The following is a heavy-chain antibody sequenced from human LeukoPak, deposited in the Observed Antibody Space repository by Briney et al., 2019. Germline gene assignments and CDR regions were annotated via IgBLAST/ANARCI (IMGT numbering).Heavy chain of an antibody. J-gene: IGHJ4*02. V-gene: IGHV3-48*04. CDR1: GFTFSSYS. D-gene: IGHD1-26*01. CDR3: ARVEGGAQFDY. Sequence: GGSLRLSCAASGFTFSSYSMNWVRQAPGKGLEWVSYISSSGSTIYYADSVKGRFTISRDNAKNSLYLQMNSLRAEDTAVYYCARVEGGAQFDYWGQGTLVTVSS. CDR2: ISSSGSTI.